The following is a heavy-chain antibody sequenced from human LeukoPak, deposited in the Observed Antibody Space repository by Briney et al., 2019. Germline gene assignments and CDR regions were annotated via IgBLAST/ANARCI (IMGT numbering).Heavy chain of an antibody. CDR3: ARRGGATLQDNWFDP. V-gene: IGHV4-38-2*02. D-gene: IGHD1-26*01. Sequence: SETLSLTCTVSGYSISSGYYWGWIRQPPGKGLEWIGSIYHSGSTYYNPSLKSRVTISVDTSKNQFSLKLSSVTAADTAVYYCARRGGATLQDNWFDPWGQGTLVTVSS. CDR2: IYHSGST. CDR1: GYSISSGYY. J-gene: IGHJ5*02.